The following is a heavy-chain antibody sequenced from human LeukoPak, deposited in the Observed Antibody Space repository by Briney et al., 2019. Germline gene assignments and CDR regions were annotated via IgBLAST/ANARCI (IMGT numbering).Heavy chain of an antibody. CDR1: GYRFSGYY. V-gene: IGHV1-2*02. CDR2: TNPNSGDT. D-gene: IGHD5-24*01. J-gene: IGHJ4*02. CDR3: ARRGRDGYNQIDN. Sequence: ASVKVSCRASGYRFSGYYLHWVRQAPGQGLEWMGWTNPNSGDTKYAQKFQGRVTMTRDTSISTAYMELTNLTSDDTAVYYCARRGRDGYNQIDNWGQGTLVTVSS.